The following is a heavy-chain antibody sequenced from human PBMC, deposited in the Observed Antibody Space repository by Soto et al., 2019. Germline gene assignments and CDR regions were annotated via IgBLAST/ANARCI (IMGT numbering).Heavy chain of an antibody. D-gene: IGHD4-17*01. CDR1: GFTFSSYA. CDR3: ARVASPDYGDYELIYYYGMDV. J-gene: IGHJ6*02. Sequence: GSLRLSCAASGFTFSSYAMHWVRQAPGKGLEWVAVISYDGSNKYYADSVKGRFTISRDNSKNTLYLQMNSLRAEDTAVYYCARVASPDYGDYELIYYYGMDVWGQGTTVTVSS. CDR2: ISYDGSNK. V-gene: IGHV3-30-3*01.